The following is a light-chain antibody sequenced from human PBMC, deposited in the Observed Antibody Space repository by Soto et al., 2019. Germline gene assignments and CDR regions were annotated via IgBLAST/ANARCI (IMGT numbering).Light chain of an antibody. J-gene: IGLJ3*02. CDR1: SSNIGAGYD. CDR3: QSYASSLSGWV. Sequence: QSVLTQPPSVSGAPGQRVTISCTGSSSNIGAGYDVHWYQQLPGTAPKLLIYGNSNRPSGVPDRFSGSKSGTSASLAITGHQAEDEADYYCQSYASSLSGWVFGGGTTLTVL. CDR2: GNS. V-gene: IGLV1-40*01.